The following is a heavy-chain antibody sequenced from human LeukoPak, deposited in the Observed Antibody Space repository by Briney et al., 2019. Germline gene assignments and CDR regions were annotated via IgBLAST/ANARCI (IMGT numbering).Heavy chain of an antibody. CDR2: IYTSGST. J-gene: IGHJ4*02. V-gene: IGHV4-61*02. Sequence: SETLSLTCTVSGGSISSGSYYWSRIRQPAGKGLEWIGRIYTSGSTNYNPSLKSRVTISVDTSKNQFSLKLSSVTAADTAVYYCARGRYCSSTSCYTFDYWGQGTLVTVSS. D-gene: IGHD2-2*01. CDR3: ARGRYCSSTSCYTFDY. CDR1: GGSISSGSYY.